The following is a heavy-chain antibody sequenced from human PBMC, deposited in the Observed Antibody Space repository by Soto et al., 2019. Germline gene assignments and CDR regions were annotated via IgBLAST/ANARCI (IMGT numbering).Heavy chain of an antibody. Sequence: QVQLVQSGGEVKKAGASVKVSCRASGYTFTSYDINWVRQATGQGLEWMGWMNPNSGNTGYAQEFQDRFTMTRDTSITTPYMDLSSVRSEDTALYYCAIGKSLENWGPGTLGTVSS. V-gene: IGHV1-8*01. D-gene: IGHD1-1*01. CDR1: GYTFTSYD. CDR2: MNPNSGNT. CDR3: AIGKSLEN. J-gene: IGHJ4*02.